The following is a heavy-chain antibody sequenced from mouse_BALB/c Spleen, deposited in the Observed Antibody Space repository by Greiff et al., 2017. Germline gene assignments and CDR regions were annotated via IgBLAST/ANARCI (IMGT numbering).Heavy chain of an antibody. CDR3: ASEMSTMFAGDAMDY. V-gene: IGHV3-6*01. CDR2: ISYDGSN. Sequence: VQLKESGPGLVKPSQSLSLTCSVTGYPIPSGYYWYWIRQSPGNILEGLDHISYDGSNHYNPTLKNRISIIRDTSKNQFFLKLNLVTTEDTATYYCASEMSTMFAGDAMDYWGQGTSVTVSS. J-gene: IGHJ4*01. CDR1: GYPIPSGYY. D-gene: IGHD2-1*01.